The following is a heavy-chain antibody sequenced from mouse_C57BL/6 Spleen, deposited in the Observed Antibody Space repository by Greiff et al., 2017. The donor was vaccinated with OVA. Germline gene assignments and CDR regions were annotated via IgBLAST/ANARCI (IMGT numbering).Heavy chain of an antibody. J-gene: IGHJ4*01. CDR3: TTWGYAMDY. Sequence: VQLKESGAELVRPGASVTLSCKASGYTFTDYEMHWVKQTPVHGLEWIGAIDPETGGTAYNQKFKGKAILTADNSSSPAYMELRSLTAEDSAVYYCTTWGYAMDYWGQGTSVTVSS. CDR2: IDPETGGT. D-gene: IGHD4-1*01. V-gene: IGHV1-15*01. CDR1: GYTFTDYE.